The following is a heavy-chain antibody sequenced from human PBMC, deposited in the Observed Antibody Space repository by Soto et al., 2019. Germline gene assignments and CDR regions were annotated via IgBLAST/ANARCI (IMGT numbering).Heavy chain of an antibody. CDR1: GFTFSDHY. CDR3: AKDREAVADLYFQH. CDR2: IRNKANNYAT. D-gene: IGHD6-19*01. J-gene: IGHJ1*01. V-gene: IGHV3-72*01. Sequence: GGSLRLSCAASGFTFSDHYMDWVRQAPGKGLEWVGRIRNKANNYATEYAASVKGRFTISRDDSKNSLYLQMNSLRAEDTAVYYCAKDREAVADLYFQHWGQGTLVTV.